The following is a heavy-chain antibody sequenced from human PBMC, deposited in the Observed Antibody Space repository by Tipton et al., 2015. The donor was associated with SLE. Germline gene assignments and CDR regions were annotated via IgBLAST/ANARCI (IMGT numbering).Heavy chain of an antibody. CDR2: MYSGGTT. D-gene: IGHD2-15*01. J-gene: IGHJ2*01. Sequence: SLRLSCAASWFTFSFNYMTWVRQAPGRGLEWVSVMYSGGTTYYADSVKGRFTISRDTSKNTLYLQMNSLRAEDTAVYYCAKAGAVVDWYFDLWGRGTLVTVSS. V-gene: IGHV3-53*01. CDR3: AKAGAVVDWYFDL. CDR1: WFTFSFNY.